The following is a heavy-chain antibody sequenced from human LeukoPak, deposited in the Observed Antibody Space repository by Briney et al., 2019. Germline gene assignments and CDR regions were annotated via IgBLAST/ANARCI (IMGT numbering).Heavy chain of an antibody. Sequence: PGGSLRLSCAASGFTFSTYGMYWVRQAPGKGLEWVATIWSDGSNKYYADSVKDRFTISRDNSKNTLYLQMNSLRAEDTAVYYCASVCSGTSCHFDYWGQGTLVTVSS. V-gene: IGHV3-33*01. CDR3: ASVCSGTSCHFDY. D-gene: IGHD2-2*01. CDR2: IWSDGSNK. J-gene: IGHJ4*02. CDR1: GFTFSTYG.